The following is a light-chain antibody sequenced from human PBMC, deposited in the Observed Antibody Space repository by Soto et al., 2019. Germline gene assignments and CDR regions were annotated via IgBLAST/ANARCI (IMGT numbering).Light chain of an antibody. J-gene: IGKJ1*01. CDR2: RAS. V-gene: IGKV3-15*01. CDR1: ESISDD. Sequence: IVLTQSPANLSVSPGERATLSCRASESISDDLAWYQQKPGRAPRLLIYRASTRAAGVPARFSGSGSGTEFTFTISSLQPEDSAVYYCQPYNNWPPWTFGQGTKVDIK. CDR3: QPYNNWPPWT.